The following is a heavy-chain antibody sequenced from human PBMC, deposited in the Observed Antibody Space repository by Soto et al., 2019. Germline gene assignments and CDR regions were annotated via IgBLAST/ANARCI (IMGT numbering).Heavy chain of an antibody. V-gene: IGHV3-23*01. D-gene: IGHD3-10*01. CDR3: AKELLRLGESLERYFDY. CDR2: ISGSGSSR. CDR1: GFTFSAYS. Sequence: PGGTLSLSCTASGFTFSAYSMSWVRQDPGKGLEWVSAISGSGSSRYYADSAKGRFTISRDNSKNTLFLQLNSLRAEDTAVYYCAKELLRLGESLERYFDYWGQGTLVTVSS. J-gene: IGHJ4*02.